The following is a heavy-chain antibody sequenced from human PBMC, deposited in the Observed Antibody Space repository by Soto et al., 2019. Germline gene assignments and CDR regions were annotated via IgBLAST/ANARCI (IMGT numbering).Heavy chain of an antibody. V-gene: IGHV1-18*01. CDR2: IGAYNGNT. CDR1: GYTFTSYG. J-gene: IGHJ5*02. Sequence: ASVKVSCKASGYTFTSYGISWVRQAPGQGLEWMGWIGAYNGNTNYAQKLQGRVTMTTDASTSTAYMELRSLRSDDAAVYYCARDFGLERPNWFAPWGQGTLVTVSS. CDR3: ARDFGLERPNWFAP. D-gene: IGHD1-1*01.